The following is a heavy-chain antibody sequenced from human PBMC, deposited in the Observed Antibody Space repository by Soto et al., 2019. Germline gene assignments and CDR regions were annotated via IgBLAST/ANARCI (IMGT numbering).Heavy chain of an antibody. V-gene: IGHV3-64*01. CDR2: ISSNGGST. Sequence: EVQLVESGGGLVQPGGSLRLSCAASGFTFSSYAMHWVRQAPGKGLEYVSAISSNGGSTYYANSVKGRFTISRDNSKXXXXXXXXXXXXXXXXXXXXXXXXXXXXXXDVWGQGTTVTVSS. CDR1: GFTFSSYA. J-gene: IGHJ6*02. CDR3: XXXXXXXXXXDV.